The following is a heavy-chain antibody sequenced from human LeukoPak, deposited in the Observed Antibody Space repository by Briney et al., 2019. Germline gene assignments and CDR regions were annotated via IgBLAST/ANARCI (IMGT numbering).Heavy chain of an antibody. CDR3: ARRNRYFYYMDV. CDR1: GGSISSYY. CDR2: ILPSGSA. V-gene: IGHV4-4*09. J-gene: IGHJ6*03. D-gene: IGHD1-14*01. Sequence: SETLSLTCTVSGGSISSYYWSWIRQSPVKGLEWIGYILPSGSAYYNPSLESRVTISLDTSENQFSLTLTSVTAADTAVYYCARRNRYFYYMDVWGKGTTVTVSS.